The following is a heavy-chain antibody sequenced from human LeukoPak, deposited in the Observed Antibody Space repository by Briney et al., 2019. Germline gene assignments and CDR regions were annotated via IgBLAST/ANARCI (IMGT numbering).Heavy chain of an antibody. Sequence: PGGSLRLSCAASGFTFSSYGMHWVRQAPCKGLEWVAVISYDGSNKYYADSVKGRFTISRDNSKNTLYLQMNSLRAEDTAVYYCAKDRGVTTEYYFDYWGQGILVTVSS. J-gene: IGHJ4*02. CDR3: AKDRGVTTEYYFDY. CDR2: ISYDGSNK. D-gene: IGHD4-17*01. CDR1: GFTFSSYG. V-gene: IGHV3-30*18.